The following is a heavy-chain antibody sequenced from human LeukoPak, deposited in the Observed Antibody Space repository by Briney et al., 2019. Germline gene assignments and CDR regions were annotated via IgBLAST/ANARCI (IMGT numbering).Heavy chain of an antibody. D-gene: IGHD5-24*01. CDR2: IIPIFGTA. CDR3: ATQLDGYNFIFDY. J-gene: IGHJ4*02. Sequence: SVKVSCKASGDTFSRYSISWVRQAPGQGLEWVGGIIPIFGTANYPRKLQGRVTITTDESTRTAYMELSSLRSEDTAVYYCATQLDGYNFIFDYWGQGTPVTVSP. V-gene: IGHV1-69*05. CDR1: GDTFSRYS.